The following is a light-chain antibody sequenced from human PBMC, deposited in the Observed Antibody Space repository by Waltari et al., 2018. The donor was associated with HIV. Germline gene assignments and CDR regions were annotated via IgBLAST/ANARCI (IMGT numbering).Light chain of an antibody. Sequence: DIQMTQSPSSLSASVGDRVTITCRASQSIDNFLNWYQQKPGKAPKLLIYGASRLQSGVPSRFSGSGSATDFTLTVNSLQPEDFATYYCQQSYTTRWTFGLGTKVEMK. CDR1: QSIDNF. CDR3: QQSYTTRWT. V-gene: IGKV1-39*01. J-gene: IGKJ1*01. CDR2: GAS.